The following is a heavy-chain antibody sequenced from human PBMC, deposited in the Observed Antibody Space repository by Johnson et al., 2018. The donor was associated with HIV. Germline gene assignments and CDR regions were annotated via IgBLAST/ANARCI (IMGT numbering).Heavy chain of an antibody. CDR1: GFTFSSYW. CDR3: AKGLVTYYYGLVI. D-gene: IGHD3-10*01. Sequence: VQLVESGGGVVQPGRSLRLSCAASGFTFSSYWMHWVRQAPGQGLVWVSRINSDGSSTSYADSVTGRFTITRKNAKNALYLQMNSLSAEDTAMYYCAKGLVTYYYGLVIWGQGTMVTVSS. V-gene: IGHV3-74*02. CDR2: INSDGSST. J-gene: IGHJ3*02.